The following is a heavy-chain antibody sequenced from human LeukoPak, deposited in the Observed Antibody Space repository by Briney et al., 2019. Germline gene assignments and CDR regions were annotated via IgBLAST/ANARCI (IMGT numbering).Heavy chain of an antibody. CDR2: IIPIFGTA. CDR1: GGTFSSYA. Sequence: GSSVKVSCKASGGTFSSYAISWVRQAPGQGLEWMGGIIPIFGTANYAQKFQGRVTITADESTSTAYMELSSLRSEDTAVYYCARDVVYYDSSGYSHYYYYMDVWGKGTTVTISS. D-gene: IGHD3-22*01. V-gene: IGHV1-69*01. CDR3: ARDVVYYDSSGYSHYYYYMDV. J-gene: IGHJ6*03.